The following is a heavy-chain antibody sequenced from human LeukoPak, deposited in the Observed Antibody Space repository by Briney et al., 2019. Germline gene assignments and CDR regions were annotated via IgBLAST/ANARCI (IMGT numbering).Heavy chain of an antibody. J-gene: IGHJ4*03. CDR2: ISGSGGYT. Sequence: PGGSLRLSCAASGFTFSSYSVSWIRQAPGKGLEWVSKISGSGGYTYYADSVKGRFTISRDNSKNSLYLQMNSVRAEDTAVYYCARGSREQVVDALDYWGQGTLVTVSS. CDR1: GFTFSSYS. D-gene: IGHD6-6*01. CDR3: ARGSREQVVDALDY. V-gene: IGHV3-23*01.